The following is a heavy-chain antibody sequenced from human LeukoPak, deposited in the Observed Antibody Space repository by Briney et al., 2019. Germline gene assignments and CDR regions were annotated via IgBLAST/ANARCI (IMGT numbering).Heavy chain of an antibody. Sequence: ESSETLSLTCTVSGGSISSYYWNWIRQPPGKGLEWIGYIYYSGSTNYNPSLKSRVTISVDTSKNQFSLKLSSVTAADTAVYYCARTLAYYDILTGYIGYYYMDVWGKGTTVTISS. D-gene: IGHD3-9*01. CDR1: GGSISSYY. V-gene: IGHV4-59*01. CDR3: ARTLAYYDILTGYIGYYYMDV. J-gene: IGHJ6*03. CDR2: IYYSGST.